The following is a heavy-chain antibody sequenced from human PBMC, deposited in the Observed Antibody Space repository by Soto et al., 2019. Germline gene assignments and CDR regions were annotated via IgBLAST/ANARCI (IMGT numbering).Heavy chain of an antibody. CDR2: ISAYNGNT. CDR1: GYTFTSYG. V-gene: IGHV1-18*04. J-gene: IGHJ6*02. D-gene: IGHD3-3*01. CDR3: ARVLSGGLRFLERPGGMDV. Sequence: GSVKVSCKASGYTFTSYGISWVRQAPGQGLEWMGWISAYNGNTNYAQKLQGRVTMTTDTSTSTAYMELRSLRSDDTAVYYCARVLSGGLRFLERPGGMDVWGQGTTVTVSS.